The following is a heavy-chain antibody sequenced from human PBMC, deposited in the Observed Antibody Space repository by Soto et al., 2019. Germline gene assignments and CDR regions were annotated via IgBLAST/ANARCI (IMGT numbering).Heavy chain of an antibody. Sequence: QVQLVESGGGVVQPGRSLRLSCAASGFTFSSYGMHWVRQAPGKGLEWVAVISYDGSNKYYADSVKGRFTISRDNSKNTLYLQMNSLRAEDMAVYYCAKEIREGDTVVSPAFDYWGQGTLVTVSS. CDR2: ISYDGSNK. CDR3: AKEIREGDTVVSPAFDY. J-gene: IGHJ4*02. V-gene: IGHV3-30*18. CDR1: GFTFSSYG. D-gene: IGHD2-15*01.